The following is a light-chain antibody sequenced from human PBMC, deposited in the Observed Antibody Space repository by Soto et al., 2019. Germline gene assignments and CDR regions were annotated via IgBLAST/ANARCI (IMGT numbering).Light chain of an antibody. CDR2: AAS. J-gene: IGKJ2*01. CDR1: QSISSF. Sequence: DIQMTQSPSSLSASVGDRVTITCRSSQSISSFLNWYQQKPGKPPKLLIYAASSLQSGVPSRFSGSGSGTEFTLTISSLQPEDVATYYCKQSYSNPMYTFGQGTKLEIK. CDR3: KQSYSNPMYT. V-gene: IGKV1-39*01.